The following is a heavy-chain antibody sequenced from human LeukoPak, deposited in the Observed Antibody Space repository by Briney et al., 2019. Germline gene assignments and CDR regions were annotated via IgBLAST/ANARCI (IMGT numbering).Heavy chain of an antibody. CDR1: DSSTSCYY. Sequence: SATLSFSCTVADSSTSCYYRSWIRQPPRKGLERIGMNHYSGSTNYNPSLKSRVTISVDTSKNQFSLKLSSVTAADTAVYYCARGSIVVVPAVPYYYYMDVWGKGTTVTVSS. D-gene: IGHD2-2*01. CDR3: ARGSIVVVPAVPYYYYMDV. CDR2: NHYSGST. J-gene: IGHJ6*03. V-gene: IGHV4-59*01.